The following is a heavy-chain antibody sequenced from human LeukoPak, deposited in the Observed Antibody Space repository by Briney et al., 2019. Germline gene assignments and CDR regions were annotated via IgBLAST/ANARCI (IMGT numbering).Heavy chain of an antibody. J-gene: IGHJ4*02. Sequence: GGSLRLSCAASGFTFSSYAMSWVRQAPGKGLEWVSAISGSGGSTYYADSVKGRFTISRDNSKDTLYLQMNSLRAEDTAVYYCAKVTAKWAQNGPHDYWGQGTLVTVSS. CDR2: ISGSGGST. CDR1: GFTFSSYA. CDR3: AKVTAKWAQNGPHDY. V-gene: IGHV3-23*01. D-gene: IGHD1-14*01.